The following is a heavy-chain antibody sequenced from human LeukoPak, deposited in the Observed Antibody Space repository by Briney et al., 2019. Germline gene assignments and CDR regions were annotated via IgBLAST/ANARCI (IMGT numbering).Heavy chain of an antibody. D-gene: IGHD2-15*01. V-gene: IGHV3-33*01. CDR1: GFTFSSYG. CDR3: ARDRGYCSGGSCYRPAGDGMDV. CDR2: IWYDGSSK. J-gene: IGHJ6*04. Sequence: GGSLRLSCAASGFTFSSYGMHWVRQAPGKGLEWVAVIWYDGSSKYYADSVKGRFTISRDNSKNTLYLQMNSLRAEDTAVYYCARDRGYCSGGSCYRPAGDGMDVWGKGTTVTVSS.